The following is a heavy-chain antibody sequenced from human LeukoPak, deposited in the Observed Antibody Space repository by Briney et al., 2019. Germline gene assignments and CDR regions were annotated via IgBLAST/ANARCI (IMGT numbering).Heavy chain of an antibody. CDR1: GFTFSSYS. Sequence: NPGGSLRLSXAASGFTFSSYSMNWVRQAPGKGLEWVSSISSSSSYIYYADSVKGRFTISRDNAKNSLYLQMNSLRAEDTAVYYCARDYYGSGSHPSPNWFDPWGQGTLVTVSS. V-gene: IGHV3-21*01. CDR2: ISSSSSYI. CDR3: ARDYYGSGSHPSPNWFDP. D-gene: IGHD3-10*01. J-gene: IGHJ5*02.